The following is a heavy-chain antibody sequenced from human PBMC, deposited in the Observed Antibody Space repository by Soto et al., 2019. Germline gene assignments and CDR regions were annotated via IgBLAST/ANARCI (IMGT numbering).Heavy chain of an antibody. J-gene: IGHJ6*02. CDR3: AKDLEGGTTPYYYYYGMDV. D-gene: IGHD1-7*01. CDR2: ISWDGGST. V-gene: IGHV3-43D*04. Sequence: GSLRLSCAASGFTFDDYAMHWVRQAPGKGLEWVSLISWDGGSTYYADSVKGRFTISRDNSKNSLYLQMNSLRAEDTALYYCAKDLEGGTTPYYYYYGMDVWGQGTTVTVS. CDR1: GFTFDDYA.